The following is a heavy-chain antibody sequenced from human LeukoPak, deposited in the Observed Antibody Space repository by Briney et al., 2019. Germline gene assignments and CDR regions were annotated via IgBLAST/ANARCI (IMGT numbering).Heavy chain of an antibody. D-gene: IGHD6-13*01. J-gene: IGHJ5*02. V-gene: IGHV4-30-2*01. Sequence: PSETLSLTCAVSGGSISSGGYSWSWIRQPPGKGLEWIGYIYHSGSTYYNPSLKSRVTISVDRSKNQFSLKLSSVTAADTAVYYCARRAAGTEDNWFDPWGQGTLVTVSS. CDR3: ARRAAGTEDNWFDP. CDR2: IYHSGST. CDR1: GGSISSGGYS.